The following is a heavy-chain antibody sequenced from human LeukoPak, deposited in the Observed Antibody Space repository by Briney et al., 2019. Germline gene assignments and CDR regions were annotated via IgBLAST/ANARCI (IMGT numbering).Heavy chain of an antibody. CDR3: ARGGPFSSSWFFDY. CDR1: GYIFASYG. V-gene: IGHV1-18*01. Sequence: ASVTVSCKASGYIFASYGINWVRQAPGQGLEWMGWISIYNGNTNYAQKLQGRVTMTTDTSTSTAYMELRSLRSDDTAVYYCARGGPFSSSWFFDYWGQGTLVTVSS. J-gene: IGHJ4*02. D-gene: IGHD6-13*01. CDR2: ISIYNGNT.